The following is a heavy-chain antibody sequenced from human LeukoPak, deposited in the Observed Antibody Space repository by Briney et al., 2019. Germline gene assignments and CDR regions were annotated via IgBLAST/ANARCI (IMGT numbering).Heavy chain of an antibody. D-gene: IGHD2-2*02. Sequence: KPSENLSLTCTVSGGSISSGGYYWSWIRQPPGKGLEWIGYIYHSGSTYYNPSLKSRVTISVDRSKNQFSLKLSSVTAADTAVYYCARDGTHCSSTSCYKASGAFDIWGQGTMVTVSS. CDR3: ARDGTHCSSTSCYKASGAFDI. V-gene: IGHV4-30-2*01. CDR2: IYHSGST. J-gene: IGHJ3*02. CDR1: GGSISSGGYY.